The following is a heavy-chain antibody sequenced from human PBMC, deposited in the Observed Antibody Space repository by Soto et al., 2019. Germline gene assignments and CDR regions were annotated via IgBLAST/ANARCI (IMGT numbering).Heavy chain of an antibody. CDR1: GFTFSSYA. Sequence: QVQLVESGGGVVQPGRSLRLSCAASGFTFSSYAMHWVRQAPGKGLEWVAVISYDGSNKYYADSVKGRFTISRDNSKNTLYLQMNSLRAEDTAVYYCARDRLRYNWNEFPYYYYGMDVWGRGTTVTVSS. D-gene: IGHD1-1*01. CDR2: ISYDGSNK. J-gene: IGHJ6*02. V-gene: IGHV3-30-3*01. CDR3: ARDRLRYNWNEFPYYYYGMDV.